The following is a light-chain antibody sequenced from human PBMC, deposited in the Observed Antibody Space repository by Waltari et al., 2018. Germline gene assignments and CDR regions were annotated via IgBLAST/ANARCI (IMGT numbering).Light chain of an antibody. CDR3: CSYAGSHVV. CDR2: DVT. J-gene: IGLJ2*01. Sequence: QSALTQPASVSGSPGQSLTISCPGTSSDVGCYNLVSWYQHHPGKAPKFLIYDVTKRPSGVSDRFSGSKSGNTASLTISGLQTEDEADYYCCSYAGSHVVFGGGTKLTVL. V-gene: IGLV2-23*02. CDR1: SSDVGCYNL.